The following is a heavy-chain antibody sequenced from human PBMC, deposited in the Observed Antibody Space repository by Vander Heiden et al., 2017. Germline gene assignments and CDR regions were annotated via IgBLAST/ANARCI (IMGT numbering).Heavy chain of an antibody. J-gene: IGHJ6*02. V-gene: IGHV1-18*01. CDR2: ISAYNGNT. CDR3: ARVYSSSSEHYYYYGMDV. D-gene: IGHD6-6*01. CDR1: GYTFTSYG. Sequence: QAQLVQSGAEVKKPGASVKVSCKASGYTFTSYGISWVRQAPGQGLEWMGWISAYNGNTNYAQKLQGRVTMTTDTSTSTAYMELRSRRSDDTAVYYCARVYSSSSEHYYYYGMDVWGQGTTVTVSS.